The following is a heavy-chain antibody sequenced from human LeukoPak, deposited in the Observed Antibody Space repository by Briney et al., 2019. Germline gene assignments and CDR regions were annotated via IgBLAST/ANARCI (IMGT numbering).Heavy chain of an antibody. J-gene: IGHJ5*02. CDR1: GFTFSSPW. D-gene: IGHD3-22*01. CDR2: IKQDGSEK. Sequence: GGSLRLSCAGSGFTFSSPWMSWVRQAPGKGLEWVANIKQDGSEKYYVDSVKGRFTISRDNAKNSLHLQMNSLRAEDTAVYYCARKTYYYDSGDYGWFDPWGQGTLVTVSS. V-gene: IGHV3-7*01. CDR3: ARKTYYYDSGDYGWFDP.